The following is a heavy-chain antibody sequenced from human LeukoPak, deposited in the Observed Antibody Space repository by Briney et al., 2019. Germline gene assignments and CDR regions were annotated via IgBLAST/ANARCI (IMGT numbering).Heavy chain of an antibody. CDR2: INPSGGST. J-gene: IGHJ2*01. V-gene: IGHV1-46*01. CDR1: VNTFTTFY. Sequence: ASVTVSFTSSVNTFTTFYMHWVRQSPGQGLEWMGIINPSGGSTSYAQKFQGRVTMTRDTSTSTVYMELSSLRSEDTAVYYCARAYCSSNTSCARGWYFDLWGRGTLVTVSS. D-gene: IGHD2-2*01. CDR3: ARAYCSSNTSCARGWYFDL.